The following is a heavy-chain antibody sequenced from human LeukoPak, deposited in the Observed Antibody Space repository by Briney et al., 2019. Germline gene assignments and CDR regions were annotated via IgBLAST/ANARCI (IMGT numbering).Heavy chain of an antibody. CDR2: IWYDGSNK. V-gene: IGHV3-33*06. D-gene: IGHD1-26*01. CDR3: AKGPRRGGSYYGLDY. J-gene: IGHJ4*02. CDR1: GFTFSSYG. Sequence: PGGSLRLSCAASGFTFSSYGMHWVRQAPGKGLEWVAVIWYDGSNKYYADSVKGRFTISRDNSKNTLYLQMNSLRAEDTAVYYCAKGPRRGGSYYGLDYWGQGTLVTVSS.